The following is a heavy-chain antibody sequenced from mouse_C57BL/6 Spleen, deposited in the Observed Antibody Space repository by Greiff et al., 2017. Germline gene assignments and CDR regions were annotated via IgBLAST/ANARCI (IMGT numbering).Heavy chain of an antibody. CDR2: IDPEDGET. V-gene: IGHV14-2*01. CDR3: ARHWDYFDY. D-gene: IGHD4-1*01. J-gene: IGHJ2*01. Sequence: EVQLQQSGAELVKPGASVKLSCTASGFNIKDYYMHWVKQRTEQGLEWIGRIDPEDGETKYAPKFPGKATITADTSSNTAYLQLSSLTSEDTAVYYCARHWDYFDYWGQGTTLTVSS. CDR1: GFNIKDYY.